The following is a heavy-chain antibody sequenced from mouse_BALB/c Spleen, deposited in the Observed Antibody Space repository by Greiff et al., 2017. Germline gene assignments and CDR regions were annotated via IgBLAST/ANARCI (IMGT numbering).Heavy chain of an antibody. J-gene: IGHJ3*01. CDR3: ARDTSWFAY. CDR2: IRNKANGYTT. CDR1: GFTFTDYY. Sequence: EVNLVESGGGLVQPGGSLRLSCATSGFTFTDYYMSWVRQPPGKALEWLGFIRNKANGYTTEYSASVKGRFTISRDNSQSILYLQMNTLRAEDSATYYCARDTSWFAYWGQGTLVTVSA. V-gene: IGHV7-3*02.